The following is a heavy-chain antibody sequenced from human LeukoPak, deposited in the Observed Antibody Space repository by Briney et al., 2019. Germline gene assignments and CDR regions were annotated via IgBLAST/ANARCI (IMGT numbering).Heavy chain of an antibody. D-gene: IGHD2-15*01. CDR2: IIPIFGTA. CDR1: GGTFSSYA. V-gene: IGHV1-69*13. J-gene: IGHJ6*04. CDR3: ARDPPYCSGGSCYSGYYGMDV. Sequence: ASVKVSCKASGGTFSSYAICWVRQAPGQGLEWMGGIIPIFGTANYAQKFQGRVTITADESTSTAYMELSSLRSEDTAVYYCARDPPYCSGGSCYSGYYGMDVWGKGTTVTVSS.